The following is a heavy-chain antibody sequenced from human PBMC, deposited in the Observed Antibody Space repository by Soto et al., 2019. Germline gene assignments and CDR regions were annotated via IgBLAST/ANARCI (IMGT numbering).Heavy chain of an antibody. V-gene: IGHV3-9*01. D-gene: IGHD5-12*01. CDR1: GFTFDDYA. CDR3: AKGLYTSGYDSIFDY. J-gene: IGHJ4*02. CDR2: ISWNSGSI. Sequence: EVQLVESGGGLVQPGRSLRLSCAASGFTFDDYAMHWVRQAPGKGLEWVSGISWNSGSIGYADYVKGRFTISRDNAKNSLYLQMNSLRAEDTALYYCAKGLYTSGYDSIFDYWGQGTLVTVSS.